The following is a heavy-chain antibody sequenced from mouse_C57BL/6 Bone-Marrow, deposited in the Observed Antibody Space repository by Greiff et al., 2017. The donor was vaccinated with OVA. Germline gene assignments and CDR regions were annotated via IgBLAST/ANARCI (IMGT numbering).Heavy chain of an antibody. Sequence: QVQLQQSGAELVMPGASVKLSCKASGYTFTSYWMHWVKQRPGQGLEWIGEIDPSDSYTNYNQKFKGKSTLTVDKSSSTAYMQLSSLTSEDSAVYYCARWRGNCHAMDYWGQGTSVTVSS. J-gene: IGHJ4*01. CDR1: GYTFTSYW. V-gene: IGHV1-69*01. D-gene: IGHD2-1*01. CDR2: IDPSDSYT. CDR3: ARWRGNCHAMDY.